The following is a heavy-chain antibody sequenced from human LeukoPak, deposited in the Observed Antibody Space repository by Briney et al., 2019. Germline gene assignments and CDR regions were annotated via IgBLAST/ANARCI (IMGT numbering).Heavy chain of an antibody. CDR1: GFTFSTYW. CDR3: AREGSMDV. Sequence: GGSLRLSCAASGFTFSTYWMHWVRQAPGKGLVWVSRIDSEGSVTKYTDSVKGRFTISRDNAKNSLYLQMNSLRAEDTAVYYCAREGSMDVWGQGTTVTVSS. CDR2: IDSEGSVT. J-gene: IGHJ6*02. V-gene: IGHV3-74*01.